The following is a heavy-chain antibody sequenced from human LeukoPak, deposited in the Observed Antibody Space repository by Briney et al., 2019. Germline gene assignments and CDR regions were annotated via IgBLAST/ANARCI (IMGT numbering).Heavy chain of an antibody. V-gene: IGHV1-8*02. Sequence: GASVKVSCKASGYTFCSYDINWVRKATGQGLEGRGWMNPGSGSTGCAQKLQGRVTMTRDTSISRAYMELSGLRSENTAVYYCARLSENAAYYYTPGYYYLGFWGQGTLVTVDS. CDR3: ARLSENAAYYYTPGYYYLGF. D-gene: IGHD3-3*01. CDR1: GYTFCSYD. CDR2: MNPGSGST. J-gene: IGHJ4*02.